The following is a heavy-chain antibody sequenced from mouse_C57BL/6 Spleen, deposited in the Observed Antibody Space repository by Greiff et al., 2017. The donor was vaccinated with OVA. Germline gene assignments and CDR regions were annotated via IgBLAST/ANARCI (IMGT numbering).Heavy chain of an antibody. CDR1: GYTFTSYW. J-gene: IGHJ3*01. D-gene: IGHD3-2*02. CDR2: IYPSDSET. CDR3: ARPSSGPFAY. V-gene: IGHV1-61*01. Sequence: QVQLKQPGAELVRPGSSVKLSCKASGYTFTSYWMDWVKQRPGQGLEWIGNIYPSDSETHYNQKFKDKATLTVDKSSSTAYMQLSSLTSEDSAVYYCARPSSGPFAYWGQGTLVTVSA.